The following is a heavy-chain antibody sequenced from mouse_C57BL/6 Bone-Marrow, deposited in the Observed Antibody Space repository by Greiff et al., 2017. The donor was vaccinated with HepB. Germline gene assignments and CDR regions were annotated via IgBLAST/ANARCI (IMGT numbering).Heavy chain of an antibody. CDR3: ARADSSGSFAY. D-gene: IGHD3-2*02. Sequence: QVQLQQSGAELVKPGASVKLSCKASGYTFTSYWMQCVKQRPGQGLEWIGEIDPSDSYTNYNQKFKGKATLTVDTSSSTAYMQLSSLTSEDSAVYYCARADSSGSFAYWGQGTLVTVSA. CDR1: GYTFTSYW. V-gene: IGHV1-50*01. J-gene: IGHJ3*01. CDR2: IDPSDSYT.